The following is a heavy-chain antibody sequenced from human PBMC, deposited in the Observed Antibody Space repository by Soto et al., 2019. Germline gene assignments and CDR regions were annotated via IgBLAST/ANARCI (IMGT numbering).Heavy chain of an antibody. CDR3: TREPSCSGGSCSTKYYFDY. D-gene: IGHD2-15*01. V-gene: IGHV3-49*03. Sequence: EVQLVESGGGLVQPGRSLRLSCTASGFTFGDYAMSWFRQAPGKGLEWVGFIRSKAYGGTTEYAASVKGRFTISRDDSKRIAYLQMNSLKTEDTAVYYCTREPSCSGGSCSTKYYFDYWGQGTLVTVSS. CDR1: GFTFGDYA. CDR2: IRSKAYGGTT. J-gene: IGHJ4*02.